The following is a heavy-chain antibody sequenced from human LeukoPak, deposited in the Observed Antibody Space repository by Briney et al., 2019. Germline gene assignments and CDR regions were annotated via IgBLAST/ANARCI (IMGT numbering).Heavy chain of an antibody. CDR2: IYYSGSN. D-gene: IGHD6-13*01. CDR3: ARDVLRFRAAAGTGDV. CDR1: GGSISSGGYY. V-gene: IGHV4-31*03. Sequence: PSETLSLTCTVSGGSISSGGYYWSWHRQHQGKGREGVGYIYYSGSNYDNPSLKRRVTISVDTSKNQFSLKLSSVTAADTAVYYCARDVLRFRAAAGTGDVWGKGTTVTVSS. J-gene: IGHJ6*04.